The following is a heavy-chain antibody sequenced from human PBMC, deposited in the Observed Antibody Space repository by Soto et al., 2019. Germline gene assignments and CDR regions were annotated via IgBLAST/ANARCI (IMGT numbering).Heavy chain of an antibody. D-gene: IGHD4-4*01. Sequence: ASVKVSCKASGGTFSSYTISWVRQAPGQGLEWMGRIIPILGIANYAQKFQGRVTITADKSTSTAYMELSSLRSEDTAAYYCAREGGTTVTTPPLDYWGQGTLVTVSS. CDR3: AREGGTTVTTPPLDY. J-gene: IGHJ4*02. V-gene: IGHV1-69*04. CDR1: GGTFSSYT. CDR2: IIPILGIA.